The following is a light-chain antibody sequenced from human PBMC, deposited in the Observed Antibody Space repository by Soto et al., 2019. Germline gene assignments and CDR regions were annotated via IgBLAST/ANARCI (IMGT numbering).Light chain of an antibody. Sequence: QVTQSPSSLSASVGERVTLPCPASQSINTFLNWYQQRPGKAPNLLIYGASNLQSGVPSRFSGSGSGTDFTLTISSLQPEDFATYYCQQTYTARPWTFGRGGKVAIK. CDR1: QSINTF. J-gene: IGKJ1*01. V-gene: IGKV1-39*01. CDR3: QQTYTARPWT. CDR2: GAS.